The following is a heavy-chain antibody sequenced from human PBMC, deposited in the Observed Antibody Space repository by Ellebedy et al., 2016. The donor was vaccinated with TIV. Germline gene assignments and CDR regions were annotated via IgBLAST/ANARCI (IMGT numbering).Heavy chain of an antibody. V-gene: IGHV3-30-3*01. J-gene: IGHJ1*01. CDR1: GFTFSSYA. CDR2: ISYDGSNK. CDR3: ARGRHFVAAAGADPEYFQH. D-gene: IGHD6-13*01. Sequence: GGSLRLSXAASGFTFSSYAMHWVRQAPGKGLEWVAVISYDGSNKYYADSVKGRFTISRDNSKNTLYLQMNSLRAEDTAVYYCARGRHFVAAAGADPEYFQHWGQGTLVTVSS.